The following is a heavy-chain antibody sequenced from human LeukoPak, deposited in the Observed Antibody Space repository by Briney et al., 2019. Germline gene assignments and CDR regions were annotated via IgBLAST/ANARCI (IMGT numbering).Heavy chain of an antibody. D-gene: IGHD6-13*01. CDR3: AGGAIAAAGYYYTAG. J-gene: IGHJ4*02. Sequence: AGGSLRLSCAASGFTFSSYWMSWIRQPPGKGLEWVANIKQDGSEKYYVDSVKRRFTISRANAKNSPYLQMNSLRAEATPGYYCAGGAIAAAGYYYTAGWGEGTQVTVS. CDR2: IKQDGSEK. CDR1: GFTFSSYW. V-gene: IGHV3-7*04.